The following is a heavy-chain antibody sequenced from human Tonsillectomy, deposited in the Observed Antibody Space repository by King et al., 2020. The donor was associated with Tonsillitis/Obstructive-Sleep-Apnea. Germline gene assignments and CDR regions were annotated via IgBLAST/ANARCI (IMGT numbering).Heavy chain of an antibody. Sequence: QLVQSGAEVKKPGASVKVSCKASGYTFTTYGISWVRQAPGQGLEWMGWISTYNGETEYAQNLQGRVTTTTDTSTSAAYMELRSLRSDDTAVYYCARGIYYDYWGQGTLVTVSS. D-gene: IGHD3-22*01. V-gene: IGHV1-18*01. J-gene: IGHJ4*02. CDR2: ISTYNGET. CDR1: GYTFTTYG. CDR3: ARGIYYDY.